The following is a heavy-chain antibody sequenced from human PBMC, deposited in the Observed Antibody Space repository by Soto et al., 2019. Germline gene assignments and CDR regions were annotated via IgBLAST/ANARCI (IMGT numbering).Heavy chain of an antibody. D-gene: IGHD3-10*01. CDR3: ARLAGSGSSIGKRNWFDP. J-gene: IGHJ5*02. Sequence: ASVKVSCKASGYTFTSYGISWVRQAPGQGLEWMGWISAYNGNTNYAQKLQGRVTMTTDTSTSTAYMELRSLRSDDTAVYYCARLAGSGSSIGKRNWFDPWGQGTLVTVSS. V-gene: IGHV1-18*01. CDR1: GYTFTSYG. CDR2: ISAYNGNT.